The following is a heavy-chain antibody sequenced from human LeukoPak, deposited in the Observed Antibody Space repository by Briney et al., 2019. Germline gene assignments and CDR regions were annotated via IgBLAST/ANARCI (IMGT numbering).Heavy chain of an antibody. Sequence: GGSLRLSCASSGFTFSSYVMHWVRQAPGKGLEWVAVIWYDGSNKYYADSVKGRFTISRDNSKNTLYLQMNSLRAEDTAVYYCARAVGVSYYDFWSGYLDYWGQGTLVTVS. CDR1: GFTFSSYV. D-gene: IGHD3-3*01. CDR3: ARAVGVSYYDFWSGYLDY. V-gene: IGHV3-33*01. J-gene: IGHJ4*02. CDR2: IWYDGSNK.